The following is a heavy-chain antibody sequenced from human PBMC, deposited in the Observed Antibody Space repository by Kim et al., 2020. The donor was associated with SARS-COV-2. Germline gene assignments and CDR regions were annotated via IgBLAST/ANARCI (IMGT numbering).Heavy chain of an antibody. J-gene: IGHJ4*02. V-gene: IGHV7-4-1*02. CDR3: ARSPEAGGFDY. CDR1: GYTFTSHA. D-gene: IGHD2-8*02. Sequence: ASVKVSCKASGYTFTSHAINWVRQAPGHGLEWMGWINTNTGNPTYAQGFTGRFVFSLDTSVSTAYLQINSLKAEDTAVYYCARSPEAGGFDYWGKGTLVT. CDR2: INTNTGNP.